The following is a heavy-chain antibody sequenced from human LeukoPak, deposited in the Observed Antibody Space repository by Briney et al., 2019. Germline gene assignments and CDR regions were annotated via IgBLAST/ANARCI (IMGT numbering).Heavy chain of an antibody. J-gene: IGHJ4*02. CDR2: ISSSRSYI. Sequence: GGSLRLSCAASGFIFSSYSMNWVRQAPGKGLEWVSYISSSRSYIYYADSVKGRFTISRDNAKNSLYLHMNSLRAEDTAVYYCAGVWSPPYTSNWPDYFDYWGQGTLVTVSS. V-gene: IGHV3-21*01. D-gene: IGHD6-13*01. CDR3: AGVWSPPYTSNWPDYFDY. CDR1: GFIFSSYS.